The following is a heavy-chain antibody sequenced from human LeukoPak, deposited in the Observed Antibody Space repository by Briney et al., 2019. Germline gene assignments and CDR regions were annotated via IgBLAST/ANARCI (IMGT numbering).Heavy chain of an antibody. CDR2: INPNSGVT. CDR3: ARDRVGPYYYDSSGWDYYYYMDV. J-gene: IGHJ6*03. D-gene: IGHD3-22*01. CDR1: GYTFTGYY. Sequence: ASVKVSCKASGYTFTGYYMHWVRQAPGQGLEWMGWINPNSGVTNYAQKFQGRVTMTRDTSISTPYMEVSRLRSEDTAVYYCARDRVGPYYYDSSGWDYYYYMDVWGKGTTVTVSS. V-gene: IGHV1-2*02.